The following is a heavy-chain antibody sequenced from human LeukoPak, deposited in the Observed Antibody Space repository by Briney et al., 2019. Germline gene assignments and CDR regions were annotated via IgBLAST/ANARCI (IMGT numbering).Heavy chain of an antibody. D-gene: IGHD1-26*01. Sequence: GGSLRLSCAASGFTFSTYAMHWVRQAPGKRLEWVAVISYDGSSKNYGDSVKGRFTISRDNSKNTVYLQMNSLRVEDTALYYCARGIFTGGTYYGYWGQGTLVTVSS. V-gene: IGHV3-30-3*01. J-gene: IGHJ4*02. CDR2: ISYDGSSK. CDR1: GFTFSTYA. CDR3: ARGIFTGGTYYGY.